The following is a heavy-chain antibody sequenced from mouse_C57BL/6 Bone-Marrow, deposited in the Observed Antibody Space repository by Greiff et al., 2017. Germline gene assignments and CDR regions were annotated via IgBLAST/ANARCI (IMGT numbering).Heavy chain of an antibody. J-gene: IGHJ2*01. D-gene: IGHD1-1*01. CDR3: ARLGYYGSSHYFDY. Sequence: VQLQQSGAELVKPGASVKISCKASGYAFSSYWMNWVKQRPGKGLEWIGQIYPGYGDTNYNGKFKGKATLTGDKSSSTAYMQLSSLTSEDSAVYFCARLGYYGSSHYFDYWGQGTTLTVSS. CDR1: GYAFSSYW. CDR2: IYPGYGDT. V-gene: IGHV1-80*01.